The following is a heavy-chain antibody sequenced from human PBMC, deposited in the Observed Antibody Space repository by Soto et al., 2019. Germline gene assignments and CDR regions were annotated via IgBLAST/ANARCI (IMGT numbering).Heavy chain of an antibody. Sequence: SLRLSCAASGFTFSSYAMSWVRQAPGKGLEWVSAISGSGGSTYYADSVKGRFTISRDNSKNTLYLQMNSLRAEDTAVYYCAKDGEGYYDFWSGYWGTGLFYYGMDVWGQGTTVTVS. V-gene: IGHV3-23*01. CDR3: AKDGEGYYDFWSGYWGTGLFYYGMDV. CDR2: ISGSGGST. D-gene: IGHD3-3*01. CDR1: GFTFSSYA. J-gene: IGHJ6*02.